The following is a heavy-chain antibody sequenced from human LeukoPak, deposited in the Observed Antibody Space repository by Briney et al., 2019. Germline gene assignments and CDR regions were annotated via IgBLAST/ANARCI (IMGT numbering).Heavy chain of an antibody. V-gene: IGHV1-2*02. J-gene: IGHJ3*02. CDR1: AYTFTGYN. CDR3: AREGDSSWLHDVFDI. Sequence: GASVKVSCKASAYTFTGYNIHWVRQAPGQGLEWMGWINPNSGGTNYAQKFQGRVTMTRDTSISTAYMELSRLTSDDTAVYYCAREGDSSWLHDVFDIWGQGTMVTVSS. D-gene: IGHD6-13*01. CDR2: INPNSGGT.